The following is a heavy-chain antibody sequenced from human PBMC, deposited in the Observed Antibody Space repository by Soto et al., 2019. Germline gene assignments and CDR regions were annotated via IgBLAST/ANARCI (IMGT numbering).Heavy chain of an antibody. CDR2: ISDSGGRT. D-gene: IGHD1-1*01. CDR3: ATWHLQEHAYDI. Sequence: QLLESGGGLVQPGGSLRLSCAASGFTFNTYAMSWVRQAPGKGLEWVSAISDSGGRTYYADSVKGRFTTSSDSSRTTVYLQMNSLRPDDTAVYSCATWHLQEHAYDIWGQGTMVTVSS. J-gene: IGHJ3*02. CDR1: GFTFNTYA. V-gene: IGHV3-23*01.